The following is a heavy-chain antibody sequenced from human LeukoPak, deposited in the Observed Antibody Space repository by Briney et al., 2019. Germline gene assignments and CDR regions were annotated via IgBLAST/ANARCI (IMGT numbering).Heavy chain of an antibody. CDR2: IYHSGST. CDR1: GGSFSGYY. CDR3: ARRQWLAPFDY. J-gene: IGHJ4*02. V-gene: IGHV4-34*01. D-gene: IGHD6-19*01. Sequence: PSETLSLTCAVYGGSFSGYYWSWIRQPPGKGLEWIGEIYHSGSTNYNPSLKSRVTISVDTSKNQFSLKLSSVTAADTAVYYCARRQWLAPFDYWGQGTLVTVSS.